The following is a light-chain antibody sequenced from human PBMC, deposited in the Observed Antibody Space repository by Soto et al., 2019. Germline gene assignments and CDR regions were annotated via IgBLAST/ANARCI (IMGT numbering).Light chain of an antibody. CDR1: QTISRY. J-gene: IGKJ2*01. Sequence: DIQMSQSPTSLFASVRDRVTITCRASQTISRYLNWYQQKPGKAPKLLIFAASSLKGGVPSRFSGSGSGTDFTLTISSLQVEDFATYYCQQSYSTPYTFGQETKLEIK. CDR2: AAS. CDR3: QQSYSTPYT. V-gene: IGKV1-39*01.